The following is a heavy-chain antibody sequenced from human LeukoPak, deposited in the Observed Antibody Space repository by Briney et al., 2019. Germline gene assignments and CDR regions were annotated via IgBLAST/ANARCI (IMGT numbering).Heavy chain of an antibody. CDR2: INPSSGGT. V-gene: IGHV1-2*02. CDR1: GYTFIGYN. CDR3: ARAIEWEPYYFDY. D-gene: IGHD1-26*01. Sequence: GASVKVSCKASGYTFIGYNMHWVRQAPGQGLEWMGWINPSSGGTNYAQKFQGRVTMARDTSITTSYMELSWLTSDDTAVYYCARAIEWEPYYFDYWGQGTLVTVSS. J-gene: IGHJ4*02.